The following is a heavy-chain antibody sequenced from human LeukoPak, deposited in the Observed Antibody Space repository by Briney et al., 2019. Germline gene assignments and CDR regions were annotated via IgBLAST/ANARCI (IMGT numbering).Heavy chain of an antibody. J-gene: IGHJ4*02. V-gene: IGHV3-48*04. CDR3: AREDLGPNWFDY. Sequence: GGSLRLSCAASGFTFSSYWMSWVRQAPGKGLEWVSYISSSGSTIYYADSVKGRFTISRDNAKNSLYLQMNSLRAEDTAVYYCAREDLGPNWFDYWGQGTLVTVSS. CDR2: ISSSGSTI. CDR1: GFTFSSYW. D-gene: IGHD1-1*01.